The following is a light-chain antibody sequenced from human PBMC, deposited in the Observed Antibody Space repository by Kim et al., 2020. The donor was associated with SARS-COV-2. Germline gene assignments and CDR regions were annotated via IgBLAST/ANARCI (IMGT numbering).Light chain of an antibody. CDR3: HQYSDLPVT. CDR2: DAS. Sequence: SASVGDRVTITCPASQDINTYLNWYQQKPGKAPDLLISDASNLEEGVASRFSGSGSGTDFTLTISSLQPEDLATYDCHQYSDLPVTFGGGTKLEI. CDR1: QDINTY. V-gene: IGKV1-33*01. J-gene: IGKJ4*01.